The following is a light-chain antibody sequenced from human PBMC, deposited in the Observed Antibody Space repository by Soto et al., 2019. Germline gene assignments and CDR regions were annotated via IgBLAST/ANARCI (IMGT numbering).Light chain of an antibody. Sequence: DIQMTQSPSSLSAYVGDRVTITCRASQSISSYLNWYQQKPGKAPKLLIYAASSLQSGVPSRFSGSGSGTDFTLTISSLQPEDFATYYCQQSYSTPYTVGQGTKLEIK. V-gene: IGKV1-39*01. J-gene: IGKJ2*01. CDR1: QSISSY. CDR3: QQSYSTPYT. CDR2: AAS.